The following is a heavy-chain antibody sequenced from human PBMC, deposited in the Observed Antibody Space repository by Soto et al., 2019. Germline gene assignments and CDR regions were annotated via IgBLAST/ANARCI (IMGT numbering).Heavy chain of an antibody. J-gene: IGHJ6*02. D-gene: IGHD1-26*01. CDR2: ISGSGT. V-gene: IGHV3-23*01. CDR1: GFTFSNYA. CDR3: AKDFSSGTYSYYYYGMDV. Sequence: GSLRLSCAASGFTFSNYAMSWVRQAPGKGLEWVSAISGSGTDFADSVKGRFTISRDNSKNTLYLQMNSLRAEDTAVYFRAKDFSSGTYSYYYYGMDVWGQGTTVTVS.